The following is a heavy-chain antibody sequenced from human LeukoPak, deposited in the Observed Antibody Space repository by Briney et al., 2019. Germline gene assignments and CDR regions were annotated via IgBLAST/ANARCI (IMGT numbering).Heavy chain of an antibody. Sequence: GGSLRLSCAASGFIFNTYAMSWVRQAPGKGLEWVSSVTGDGTSTCFADSVKGRFTISRDNSRNTLYLQMNSLRAEDTAVYYCARPQSSSGYYWPFDDWGQGTLVTVSS. D-gene: IGHD3-22*01. J-gene: IGHJ4*02. CDR1: GFIFNTYA. V-gene: IGHV3-23*01. CDR2: VTGDGTST. CDR3: ARPQSSSGYYWPFDD.